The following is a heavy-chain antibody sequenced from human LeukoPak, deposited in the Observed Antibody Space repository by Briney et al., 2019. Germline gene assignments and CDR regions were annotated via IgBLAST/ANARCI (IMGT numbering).Heavy chain of an antibody. J-gene: IGHJ3*02. V-gene: IGHV3-21*01. CDR3: AREANRYCSSTSCYGRGHAFDI. CDR2: ISSSSSYI. D-gene: IGHD2-2*01. Sequence: SPGGSLGLSCAASGFTFSSYSMNWVRQAPGKGLEWVSSISSSSSYIYYADSVKGRFTISRDNAKNTLYLQMNSLRAEDTAVYYCAREANRYCSSTSCYGRGHAFDIWGQGTMVTVSS. CDR1: GFTFSSYS.